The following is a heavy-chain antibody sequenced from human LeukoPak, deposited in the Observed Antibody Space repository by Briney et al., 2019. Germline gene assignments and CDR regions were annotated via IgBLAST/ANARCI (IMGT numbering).Heavy chain of an antibody. J-gene: IGHJ4*02. CDR2: ISSSSSYI. D-gene: IGHD3-10*01. Sequence: TTGGSLRLSCAASGFTFSSYSLNWIRQAPGKGLEWVSSISSSSSYIYYADSVKGRFTISRDNAKNSLYLQMNSLRAEDTAVYYCARDGNYYGSGSYYNIDYWGQGTLVTVSS. CDR3: ARDGNYYGSGSYYNIDY. V-gene: IGHV3-21*04. CDR1: GFTFSSYS.